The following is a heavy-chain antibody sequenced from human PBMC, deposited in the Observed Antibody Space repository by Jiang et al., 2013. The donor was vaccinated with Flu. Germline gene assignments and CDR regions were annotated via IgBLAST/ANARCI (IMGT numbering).Heavy chain of an antibody. Sequence: SETLSLTCTVSGGSIRGYYWSWIRQPAEKGLEWIGRFDSSGSTNYNPSLKSRVTMSVDTSKNQFSLKLSSVTAADTAVYYCAREVAASSSWFSVGWFDPWGQGTLVTVSS. V-gene: IGHV4-4*07. CDR1: GGSIRGYY. D-gene: IGHD6-13*01. J-gene: IGHJ5*02. CDR3: AREVAASSSWFSVGWFDP. CDR2: FDSSGST.